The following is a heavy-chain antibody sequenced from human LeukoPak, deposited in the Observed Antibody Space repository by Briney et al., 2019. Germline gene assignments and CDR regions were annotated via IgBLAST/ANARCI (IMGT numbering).Heavy chain of an antibody. Sequence: ASVKVSCKASGYTFTGYYMHWVRQAPGQGLEWMGRINPNSGGTNYAQKLQGRVTMTTDTSTSTAYMELRSLRSDDTAVYYCARSPRKWEPLHDYWGQGTLVTVSS. CDR3: ARSPRKWEPLHDY. J-gene: IGHJ4*02. CDR1: GYTFTGYY. D-gene: IGHD1-26*01. CDR2: INPNSGGT. V-gene: IGHV1-2*06.